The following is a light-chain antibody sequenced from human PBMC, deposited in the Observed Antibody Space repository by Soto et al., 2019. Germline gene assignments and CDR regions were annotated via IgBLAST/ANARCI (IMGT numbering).Light chain of an antibody. V-gene: IGKV3D-20*02. J-gene: IGKJ4*01. CDR2: GAS. CDR3: QQRSNWPLT. CDR1: QSVTNSF. Sequence: EIVLAQSPGTLSLSPGERATLSCRASQSVTNSFLAWYQQKPGQAPRLLIYGASRRATGIPDRFTGSGSGTDFPLTISSLEPEDFAVYYCQQRSNWPLTFGGGTKVEIK.